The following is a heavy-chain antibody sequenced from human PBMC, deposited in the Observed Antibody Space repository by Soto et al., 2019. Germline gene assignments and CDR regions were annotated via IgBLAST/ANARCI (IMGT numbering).Heavy chain of an antibody. CDR1: GFTFSSYA. CDR2: ISYDGSNK. V-gene: IGHV3-30-3*01. J-gene: IGHJ4*02. D-gene: IGHD6-19*01. CDR3: ARSYSSGWYYFDY. Sequence: QVQLVESGGGVVQPGRSLRLSCAASGFTFSSYAMHWVRQAPGKGLEWVAVISYDGSNKYYADSVKGRFTISRDNSKNMLYLQMISLRAEDTAVYYCARSYSSGWYYFDYWGQGTLVTVSS.